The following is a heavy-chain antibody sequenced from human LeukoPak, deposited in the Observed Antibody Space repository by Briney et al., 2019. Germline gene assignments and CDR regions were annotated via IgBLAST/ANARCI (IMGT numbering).Heavy chain of an antibody. CDR1: GGSISSYY. J-gene: IGHJ4*02. CDR3: ARDSGDGYSLDY. Sequence: PSETLSLTCTVSGGSISSYYWSWIRQPPGKGLEWIGYIYYSGSTNYNPSLKSRVTISVDTSKNQFSLKLSSVTAADTAVYYRARDSGDGYSLDYWGQGTLVTVSS. V-gene: IGHV4-59*01. D-gene: IGHD5-24*01. CDR2: IYYSGST.